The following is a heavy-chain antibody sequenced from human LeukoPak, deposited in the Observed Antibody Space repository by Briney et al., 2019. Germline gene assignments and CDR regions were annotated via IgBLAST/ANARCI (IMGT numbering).Heavy chain of an antibody. CDR3: ARDDDIVVVPAARGYAFDI. J-gene: IGHJ3*02. Sequence: GGSLRLSCAASGFTFSSYAMHWVRQAPGKGLEWVAVISYDGSNKYYADSVKGRFTISRDNSKNTLYLQMNSLRAEDTAVYYCARDDDIVVVPAARGYAFDIWGQGTMVTVSS. CDR1: GFTFSSYA. V-gene: IGHV3-30-3*01. CDR2: ISYDGSNK. D-gene: IGHD2-2*01.